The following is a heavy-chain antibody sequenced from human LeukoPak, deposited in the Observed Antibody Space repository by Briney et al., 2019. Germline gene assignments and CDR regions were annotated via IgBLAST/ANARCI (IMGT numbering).Heavy chain of an antibody. V-gene: IGHV4-59*01. J-gene: IGHJ4*02. D-gene: IGHD6-19*01. CDR1: GGSISSYY. CDR2: IYYSGST. Sequence: PSETLSLTCTVSGGSISSYYWSWIRQPPGKGLEWIGYIYYSGSTNYNPSLKSRVTISVDTSKNQISLKLSSVTAADTAVYFCARGSDSSGWSTFDYWGQGTLVTVSS. CDR3: ARGSDSSGWSTFDY.